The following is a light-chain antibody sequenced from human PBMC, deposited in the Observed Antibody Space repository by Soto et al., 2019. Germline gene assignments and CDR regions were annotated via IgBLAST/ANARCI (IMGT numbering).Light chain of an antibody. Sequence: QSVLMQPPSVSGAPGQSVTISCIGSGSNIGAGYEVHWYQQLPGVAPKLLIFDTINRPSGVPGRFSGSKSGASASLAITGLLPEDEADFFCQSFDTNLNAVLFGGGTKLTVL. CDR3: QSFDTNLNAVL. CDR1: GSNIGAGYE. CDR2: DTI. J-gene: IGLJ2*01. V-gene: IGLV1-40*01.